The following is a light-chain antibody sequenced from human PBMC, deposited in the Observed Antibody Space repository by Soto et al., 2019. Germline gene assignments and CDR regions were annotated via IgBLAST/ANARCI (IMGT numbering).Light chain of an antibody. V-gene: IGKV3-11*01. CDR1: QSVSSY. J-gene: IGKJ5*01. CDR3: QQRSNLIT. CDR2: ETS. Sequence: EIVVTQSPATLSLSPGERATLSCRASQSVSSYLAWYQQKPGQPPRLLIYETSNRATGIPARFSGSGSGTDFTLTISSLEPEDFAVYYCQQRSNLITFGQGTRLEIK.